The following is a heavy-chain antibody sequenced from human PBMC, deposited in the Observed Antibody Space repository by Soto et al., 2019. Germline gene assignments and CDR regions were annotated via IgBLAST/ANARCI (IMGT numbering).Heavy chain of an antibody. V-gene: IGHV4-34*01. D-gene: IGHD2-2*01. J-gene: IGHJ6*02. CDR1: GGSFSGYY. Sequence: PSETLSLTCAVYGGSFSGYYWSWIRQPPGKGLEWIGEINHSGSTNYNPSLKSRVTISVDTSKNQFSLKLSSVTAADTAVYYCARGPVVPAAIGYYYYGMDVWGQGTTVTVSS. CDR3: ARGPVVPAAIGYYYYGMDV. CDR2: INHSGST.